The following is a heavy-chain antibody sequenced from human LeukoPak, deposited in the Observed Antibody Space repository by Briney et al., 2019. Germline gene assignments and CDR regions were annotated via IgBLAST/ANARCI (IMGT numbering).Heavy chain of an antibody. V-gene: IGHV3-73*01. CDR1: GFTFSGSA. D-gene: IGHD3-22*01. Sequence: PGGSLRLSCAASGFTFSGSAMHWVRQASGKGLEWVGRIRSKANSYATAYAASVKGRFTISRDDSKNTAYLQMNSLKTEDTAVYYCTQYYYDSSGRIGQLFDYWGQGTLVTVSS. J-gene: IGHJ4*02. CDR2: IRSKANSYAT. CDR3: TQYYYDSSGRIGQLFDY.